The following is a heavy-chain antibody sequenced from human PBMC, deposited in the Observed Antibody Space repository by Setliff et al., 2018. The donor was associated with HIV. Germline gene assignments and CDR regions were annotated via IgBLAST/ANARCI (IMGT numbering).Heavy chain of an antibody. CDR2: ISSNGAYI. CDR3: ARDLPLPVEMSASADY. CDR1: GFTFTTYA. Sequence: RLSCAASGFTFTTYAMNWVRQAPGKGLEWVSSISSNGAYIFTADSVKGRFTISRDNAKNLVYLQMNSLRAEDTAVYYCARDLPLPVEMSASADYWGQGTLVTVSS. J-gene: IGHJ4*02. V-gene: IGHV3-21*01.